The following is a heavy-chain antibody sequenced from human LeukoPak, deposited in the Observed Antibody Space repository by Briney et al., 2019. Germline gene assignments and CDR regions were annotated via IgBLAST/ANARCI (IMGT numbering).Heavy chain of an antibody. J-gene: IGHJ5*02. CDR3: ARGTDYVWGSYRYTRKNWFDR. Sequence: SETLSLTCTVSGGPISSYYWSWLRQPPGKGLEWIGYIYYSGSTTYNPSLKSRVTISVDTSNTQFSLKLSSVTAADTAVYYCARGTDYVWGSYRYTRKNWFDRWGQGTLVTVSS. CDR2: IYYSGST. CDR1: GGPISSYY. V-gene: IGHV4-59*01. D-gene: IGHD3-16*02.